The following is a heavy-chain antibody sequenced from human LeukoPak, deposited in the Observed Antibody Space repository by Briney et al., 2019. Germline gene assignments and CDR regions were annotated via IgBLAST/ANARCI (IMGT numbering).Heavy chain of an antibody. D-gene: IGHD1-26*01. V-gene: IGHV4-39*07. CDR2: IYYSGTT. CDR1: GGSISSSSKY. CDR3: ATTTIRLGY. Sequence: PSETLSLTCTVSGGSISSSSKYWGWSRQSPGKGLEWIGSIYYSGTTYYNPSLKSRVTISVDTSKNQFSLKLSSVTAADTAVYYCATTTIRLGYWGQGTLVTVSS. J-gene: IGHJ4*02.